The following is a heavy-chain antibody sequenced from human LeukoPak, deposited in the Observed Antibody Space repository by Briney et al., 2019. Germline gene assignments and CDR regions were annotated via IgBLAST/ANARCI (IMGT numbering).Heavy chain of an antibody. J-gene: IGHJ4*01. CDR2: INHSGST. V-gene: IGHV4-34*01. CDR1: GGSFSGYY. CDR3: ARVYCSCTSCYVYFDY. Sequence: TSETLSLTCAVYGGSFSGYYWSWIRQPPGKGLEWIGEINHSGSTNYNPSLKSRVTIAVDTSKNQFSLKLSSVTAADTAVYYCARVYCSCTSCYVYFDYWGQGNLGTVSP. D-gene: IGHD2-2*01.